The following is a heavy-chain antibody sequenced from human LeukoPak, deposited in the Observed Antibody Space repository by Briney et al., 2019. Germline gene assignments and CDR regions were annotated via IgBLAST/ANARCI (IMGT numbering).Heavy chain of an antibody. CDR1: GFHLSSYP. CDR3: ARDMTRRDCYNLILWY. CDR2: ISYDGSNE. Sequence: GGSLRLLWSASGFHLSSYPVPRVRPAPGKGLEWVAVISYDGSNEYYADSVKGRFTISRDNSKNTLYLQMNSLRGEDTAVYYCARDMTRRDCYNLILWYWGQGTLVTVSS. D-gene: IGHD5-24*01. J-gene: IGHJ4*02. V-gene: IGHV3-30-3*01.